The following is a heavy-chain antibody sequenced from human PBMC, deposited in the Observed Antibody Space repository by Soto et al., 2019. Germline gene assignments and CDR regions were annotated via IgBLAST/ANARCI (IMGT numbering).Heavy chain of an antibody. J-gene: IGHJ6*02. Sequence: ASVKVSCKASGYIFSYYAIHWVRQAPGQRLEWMGWINAGNGDTKYSQKFQGRVTITRDTSASTAYMELSSLRSEDTAVYYCARAPRSQGHYYYRMDVWGQGTMVTVSS. CDR1: GYIFSYYA. CDR2: INAGNGDT. V-gene: IGHV1-3*01. CDR3: ARAPRSQGHYYYRMDV.